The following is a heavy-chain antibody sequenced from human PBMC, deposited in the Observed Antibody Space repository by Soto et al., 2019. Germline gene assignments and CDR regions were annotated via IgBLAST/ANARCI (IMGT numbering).Heavy chain of an antibody. CDR2: IYYSGST. V-gene: IGHV4-59*01. CDR1: GGSINNYY. CDR3: ARLTPRIPAAAGWFDP. D-gene: IGHD2-2*01. J-gene: IGHJ5*02. Sequence: TSETLSLTCTVSGGSINNYYWSWIRQPPGKGLECIGYIYYSGSTNYNPSLKSRVTISLDTSNNQFSLKLSSVTAADTAVYFCARLTPRIPAAAGWFDPWGQGTLVTVSS.